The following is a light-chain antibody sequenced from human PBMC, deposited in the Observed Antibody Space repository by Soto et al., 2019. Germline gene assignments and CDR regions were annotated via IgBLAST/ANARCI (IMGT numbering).Light chain of an antibody. CDR3: QQYNSYPYT. V-gene: IGKV1-5*03. Sequence: DIQMTQSPSTLSASVGDRVTITCRASQSISSWLAWYQQKRGKAPKLLMYKASSLQSGVPSRFSGSGSGTEFTLTISRLQPDDFATYYCQQYNSYPYTFGQGTKLEIK. CDR2: KAS. J-gene: IGKJ2*01. CDR1: QSISSW.